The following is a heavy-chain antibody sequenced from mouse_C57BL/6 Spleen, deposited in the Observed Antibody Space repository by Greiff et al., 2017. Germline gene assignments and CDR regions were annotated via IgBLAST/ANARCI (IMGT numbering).Heavy chain of an antibody. J-gene: IGHJ2*01. CDR2: INPNYGTT. CDR3: ERGGDGSSYFDY. CDR1: GYSFTDYN. Sequence: VHVKQSGPELVKPGASVKISCKASGYSFTDYNMNWVKQSNGKSLEWIGVINPNYGTTSYNQKFKGKATLTVDQSSSTAYMQLNSLTSEDSAVXYCERGGDGSSYFDYWGQGTTLTVSS. V-gene: IGHV1-39*01. D-gene: IGHD1-1*01.